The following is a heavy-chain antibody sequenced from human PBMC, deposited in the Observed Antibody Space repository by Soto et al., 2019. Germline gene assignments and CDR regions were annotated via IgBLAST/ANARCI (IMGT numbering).Heavy chain of an antibody. V-gene: IGHV4-4*07. Sequence: SETLSLTRTVSGGSISSYYWSWIRQPAGKGLEWIGRIYTSGSTNYNPSLKSRVTMSVDTSKNQFSLKLSSVTAADTAVYYCARDPLDYDSSGFSFDPWGQGTLVTVSS. CDR1: GGSISSYY. J-gene: IGHJ5*02. CDR2: IYTSGST. D-gene: IGHD3-22*01. CDR3: ARDPLDYDSSGFSFDP.